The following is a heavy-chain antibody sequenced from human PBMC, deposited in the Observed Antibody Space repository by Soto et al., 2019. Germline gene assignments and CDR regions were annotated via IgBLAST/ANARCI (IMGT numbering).Heavy chain of an antibody. D-gene: IGHD3-16*01. Sequence: ASVTVSGTVSGKTHTELSMHWVRQAPGKGLEWMGGFDPEDGETIYAQKFQGRVTMTEDTSTDTAYMELSSLRSEDTAVYYCATDLRSWGQGTLVTVSS. J-gene: IGHJ4*02. CDR1: GKTHTELS. V-gene: IGHV1-24*01. CDR3: ATDLRS. CDR2: FDPEDGET.